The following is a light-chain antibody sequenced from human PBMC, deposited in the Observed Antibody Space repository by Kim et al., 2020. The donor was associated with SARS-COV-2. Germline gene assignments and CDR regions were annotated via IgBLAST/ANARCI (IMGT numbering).Light chain of an antibody. CDR1: NIQTKN. V-gene: IGLV3-9*01. J-gene: IGLJ3*02. Sequence: SYELTQPLSVSVALGQTARLTCGGNNIQTKNVRWYRQEPGQAPVLVMYKDSKRPSGIPERFSGSNSGNTATLTISRAQAGDEAGYYCQVWDSGTWVFGGGTQLTVL. CDR3: QVWDSGTWV. CDR2: KDS.